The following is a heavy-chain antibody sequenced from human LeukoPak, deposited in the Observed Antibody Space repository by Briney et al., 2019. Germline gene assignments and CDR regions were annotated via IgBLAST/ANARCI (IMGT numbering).Heavy chain of an antibody. CDR1: GYTFINYY. D-gene: IGHD1-20*01. J-gene: IGHJ4*02. CDR2: INPSGGST. CDR3: ARHSLIGTTPFDY. Sequence: ASVKVSCKASGYTFINYYMHWVRQAPGQGLEWMGVINPSGGSTAYAQQFQGRVTMTRDTSASTVYMELSSLRSEDPAVYYCARHSLIGTTPFDYWGQGTLVTVSS. V-gene: IGHV1-46*01.